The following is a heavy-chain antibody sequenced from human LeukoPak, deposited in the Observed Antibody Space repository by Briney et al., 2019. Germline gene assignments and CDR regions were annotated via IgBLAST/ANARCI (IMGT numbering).Heavy chain of an antibody. CDR2: IYYSGST. J-gene: IGHJ4*02. Sequence: SETLSLTCTVSGGSISSSSYYWGWIRQPPGKGLEWIGSIYYSGSTYYNPSLKSRVTISVDTSKNQFSLKLSSVTAADTAVYYCARVGRMGATFYFDYWGQGTLVTVSS. CDR3: ARVGRMGATFYFDY. V-gene: IGHV4-39*07. CDR1: GGSISSSSYY. D-gene: IGHD1-26*01.